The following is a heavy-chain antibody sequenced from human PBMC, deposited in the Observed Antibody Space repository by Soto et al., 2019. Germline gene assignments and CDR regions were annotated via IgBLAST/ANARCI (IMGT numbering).Heavy chain of an antibody. V-gene: IGHV4-39*01. CDR2: IYYSGST. J-gene: IGHJ6*02. Sequence: SETLSLTCTFSGCSISSSSYYWGWIRQPPGKGLEWIGSIYYSGSTYYNPSLKSRVTISVDTSKNQFSLKLSSVTAADTAVYYCARRAAAGFKGPYYYYYGMDVWGQGTTVTVSS. CDR1: GCSISSSSYY. CDR3: ARRAAAGFKGPYYYYYGMDV. D-gene: IGHD6-13*01.